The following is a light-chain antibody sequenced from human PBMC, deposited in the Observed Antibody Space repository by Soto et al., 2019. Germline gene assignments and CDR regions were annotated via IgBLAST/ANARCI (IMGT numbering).Light chain of an antibody. CDR2: GAS. Sequence: EIVLTQSPGTLSLSPGERATLSCRASQSVSSSYLAWYQQNRGQAPRLLIYGASSRAPGIPDRFGGSGSGTDFTLTISRLEPEDFGVYYCQQYGSSRWTFGQGPKVEIK. CDR1: QSVSSSY. CDR3: QQYGSSRWT. J-gene: IGKJ1*01. V-gene: IGKV3-20*01.